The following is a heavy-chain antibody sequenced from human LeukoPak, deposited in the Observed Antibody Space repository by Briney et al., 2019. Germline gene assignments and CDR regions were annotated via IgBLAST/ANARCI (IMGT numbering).Heavy chain of an antibody. J-gene: IGHJ6*02. CDR3: ASRYGCGHYYYYGMDV. CDR1: GGTFSSYA. D-gene: IGHD2-21*01. CDR2: IIPILGIA. Sequence: SVKVSCKASGGTFSSYAISWVRQAPGQGLEWMGRIIPILGIANYAQKFQGRVTITADKSTSTAYMELSSLRSEDTAVYYCASRYGCGHYYYYGMDVWGQGTTVTVSS. V-gene: IGHV1-69*04.